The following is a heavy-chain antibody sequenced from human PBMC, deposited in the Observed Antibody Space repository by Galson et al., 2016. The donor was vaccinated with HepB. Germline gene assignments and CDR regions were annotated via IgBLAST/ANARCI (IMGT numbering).Heavy chain of an antibody. V-gene: IGHV6-1*01. Sequence: RGLEWQGRTYYRSKWYDDYALSVKSRISINPDTSRNQFSLQLNSVTPEDTAVYYCARGASTVLPLARIFDSWGQGTLVTVSS. CDR3: ARGASTVLPLARIFDS. D-gene: IGHD1-1*01. CDR2: TYYRSKWYD. J-gene: IGHJ4*02.